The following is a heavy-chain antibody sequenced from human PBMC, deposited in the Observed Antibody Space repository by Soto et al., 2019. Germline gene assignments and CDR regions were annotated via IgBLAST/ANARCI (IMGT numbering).Heavy chain of an antibody. V-gene: IGHV4-59*01. J-gene: IGHJ3*02. Sequence: QVQLRESGPGLVKPSETLSLTCTVSGGSMSRYFWSWIRQPPGKGLEWIGYIYYSGTTNYNPSLNSRVTTSLDTSKNQFSLKLVSLTAADTAFYYCARGRGGTYDAFDIWGPGTLVTVSS. D-gene: IGHD1-26*01. CDR1: GGSMSRYF. CDR2: IYYSGTT. CDR3: ARGRGGTYDAFDI.